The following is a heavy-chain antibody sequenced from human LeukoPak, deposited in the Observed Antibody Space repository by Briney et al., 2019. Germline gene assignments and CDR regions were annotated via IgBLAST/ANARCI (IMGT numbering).Heavy chain of an antibody. J-gene: IGHJ4*02. CDR1: GDSMTNYY. CDR2: IYYSGAT. V-gene: IGHV4-59*01. Sequence: SETLSLTCSVSGDSMTNYYWSWIRQPPGKGLDWIGYIYYSGATSYNPSLESRVTISEDTSKNQFSLRLSSVTAADTAVYYCARSVVLYYFDYWGQGTLVTVSS. CDR3: ARSVVLYYFDY. D-gene: IGHD2-15*01.